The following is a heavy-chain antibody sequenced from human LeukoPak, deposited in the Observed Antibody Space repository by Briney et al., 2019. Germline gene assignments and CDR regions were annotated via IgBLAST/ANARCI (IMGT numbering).Heavy chain of an antibody. CDR1: GFTFSSYS. CDR3: ARAAPRNYVWGSYRYSDAFDI. J-gene: IGHJ3*02. V-gene: IGHV3-21*01. D-gene: IGHD3-16*02. Sequence: GSLRLSCAASGFTFSSYSMNWVRQAPGKGLEWVSSISSSSSYIYYADSVKGRFTISRDNAKNSLYLQMNSLSAEDTAVYYCARAAPRNYVWGSYRYSDAFDIWGQGTMVTVSS. CDR2: ISSSSSYI.